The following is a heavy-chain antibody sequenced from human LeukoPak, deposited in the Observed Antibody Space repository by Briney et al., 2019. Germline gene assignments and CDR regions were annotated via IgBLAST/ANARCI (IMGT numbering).Heavy chain of an antibody. CDR1: GYTFTSYY. CDR2: ISYDGSNK. J-gene: IGHJ4*02. V-gene: IGHV3-30*18. Sequence: SCKASGYTFTSYYMHWVRQAPGKGLEWVAVISYDGSNKYYADSVKGRFTISRDNSKNTLYLQMNSLRAEDTAVYYCAKDQDDYGGNLDYWGQGTLVTVSS. CDR3: AKDQDDYGGNLDY. D-gene: IGHD4-23*01.